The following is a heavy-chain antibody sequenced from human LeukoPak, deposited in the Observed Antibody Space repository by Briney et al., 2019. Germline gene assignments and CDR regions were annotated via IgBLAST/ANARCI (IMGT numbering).Heavy chain of an antibody. V-gene: IGHV3-11*05. Sequence: GGSLRLSCAASGFTFRDHYMGWVRQATGQGLAWVSYISSSSHYTNYVVSVRGRFIISRDNVKDSLYLQMNSLRVDDTAIYYCVRETTEGAKDYWGQGTQVTVSS. CDR2: ISSSSHYT. J-gene: IGHJ4*02. CDR3: VRETTEGAKDY. CDR1: GFTFRDHY. D-gene: IGHD1-14*01.